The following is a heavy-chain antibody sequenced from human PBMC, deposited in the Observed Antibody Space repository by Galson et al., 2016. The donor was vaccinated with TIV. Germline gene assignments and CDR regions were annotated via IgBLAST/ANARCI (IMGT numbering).Heavy chain of an antibody. V-gene: IGHV1-46*01. J-gene: IGHJ4*02. CDR1: GYTFINYY. CDR2: IDPSGGGT. D-gene: IGHD2-8*01. Sequence: SVKVSCKASGYTFINYYMHWVRQAPGQGLEWVGVIDPSGGGTTYAQKFQGRVTTTRDTSTNTVYMELSSLTSDDTAVFYCAVWANTYYFALWGQGTLITASS. CDR3: AVWANTYYFAL.